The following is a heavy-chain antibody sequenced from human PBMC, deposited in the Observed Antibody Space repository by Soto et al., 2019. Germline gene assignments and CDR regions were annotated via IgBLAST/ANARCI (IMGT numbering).Heavy chain of an antibody. CDR1: GYTFTGHY. J-gene: IGHJ4*02. V-gene: IGHV1-2*02. CDR2: IGPESGAT. CDR3: GRGRSGQIVVYY. Sequence: ASVKVSCKSSGYTFTGHYIHWVRQAPEQGPEWMGEIGPESGATRYAQRFQGRVTMTRDMSITKVYMELNNLSPDDTAVYYCGRGRSGQIVVYYWGQGTPVTSPQ. D-gene: IGHD1-26*01.